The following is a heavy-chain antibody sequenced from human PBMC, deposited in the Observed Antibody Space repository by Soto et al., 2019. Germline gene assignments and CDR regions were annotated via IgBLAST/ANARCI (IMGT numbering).Heavy chain of an antibody. J-gene: IGHJ4*02. CDR3: ALDYGDYNFDY. Sequence: QAQRVQSGAEVKKHGASVKVSCKASGYTFASYDINWVRQAAGQGLEWMGWMNPNSGNTGYAQKFQGRVTMTRNTSISTAYMQLSSLRSEDTAVYYCALDYGDYNFDYWGQGTLVTVSS. CDR1: GYTFASYD. CDR2: MNPNSGNT. D-gene: IGHD4-17*01. V-gene: IGHV1-8*01.